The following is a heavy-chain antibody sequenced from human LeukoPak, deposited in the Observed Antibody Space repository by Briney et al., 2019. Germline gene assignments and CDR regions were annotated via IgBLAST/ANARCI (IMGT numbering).Heavy chain of an antibody. V-gene: IGHV1-69*06. CDR2: IIPIFGTA. CDR1: GGTFSSYA. CDR3: ARGAVVVPAAKREDYYYYYGMDV. D-gene: IGHD2-2*01. J-gene: IGHJ6*04. Sequence: SVKVSCKASGGTFSSYAISWVRQAPGQGGEWMGGIIPIFGTANYAQKFQGRVTITSDKSTSTAYMELSSLRSEDTAGYCCARGAVVVPAAKREDYYYYYGMDVWGKGTTVTVSS.